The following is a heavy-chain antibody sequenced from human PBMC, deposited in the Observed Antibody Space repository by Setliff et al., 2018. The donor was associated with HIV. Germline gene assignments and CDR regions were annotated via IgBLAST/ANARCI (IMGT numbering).Heavy chain of an antibody. Sequence: PSETLSLTCTVSGGSISSSYWTWTRQPPGKGLEWIGNIHYSGSTNYNPSLKSRVTISVDTSRSQFSLKLSSVTAADTAVYYCALDPGYRRDYWGQGTLVTVSS. D-gene: IGHD5-12*01. CDR1: GGSISSSY. CDR3: ALDPGYRRDY. J-gene: IGHJ4*02. V-gene: IGHV4-59*08. CDR2: IHYSGST.